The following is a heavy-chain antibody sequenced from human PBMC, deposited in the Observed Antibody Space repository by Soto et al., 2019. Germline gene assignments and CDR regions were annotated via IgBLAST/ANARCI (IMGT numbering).Heavy chain of an antibody. CDR1: GFSVSSTY. CDR3: ARIPYSSASFDS. CDR2: VYNSGST. V-gene: IGHV4-59*02. J-gene: IGHJ4*02. Sequence: TSETLSLTCTVSGFSVSSTYWGWVRQSPGKGLEWIGYVYNSGSTIYSPSLRSRITISVDPSKNQFSLRLRSVTAADTAVYYCARIPYSSASFDSWGQGNLVSVSS. D-gene: IGHD6-19*01.